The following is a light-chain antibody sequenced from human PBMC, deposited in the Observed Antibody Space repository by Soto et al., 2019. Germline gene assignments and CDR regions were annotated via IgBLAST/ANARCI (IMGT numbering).Light chain of an antibody. Sequence: IVMTQYPATLSVSPGDRATLSYMADQYVSSSVAWYQHKPGQAPRLLIYGASSRATGIPDRFSGSGSGTDFTLTISRLEPEDFAMYYCQQYGSSPQITGSQGTRLGIK. V-gene: IGKV3-20*01. CDR2: GAS. CDR3: QQYGSSPQIT. CDR1: QYVSSS. J-gene: IGKJ5*01.